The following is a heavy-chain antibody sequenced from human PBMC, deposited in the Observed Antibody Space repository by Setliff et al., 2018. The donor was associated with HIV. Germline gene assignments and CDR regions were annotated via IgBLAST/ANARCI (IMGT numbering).Heavy chain of an antibody. CDR2: IHPSGET. Sequence: SETLSLTCTVSGGSINYYYWSWIRQPPGKNPEYIGYIHPSGETYYSPSLMSRLTISLDTAKNRFSLRLTSATAADTAIYYCARKAADVSGGGMDVWGQGTTVTVLL. CDR3: ARKAADVSGGGMDV. V-gene: IGHV4-4*08. D-gene: IGHD2-15*01. J-gene: IGHJ6*02. CDR1: GGSINYYY.